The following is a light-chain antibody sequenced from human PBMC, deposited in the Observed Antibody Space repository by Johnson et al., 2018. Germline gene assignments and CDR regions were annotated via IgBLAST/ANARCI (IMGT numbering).Light chain of an antibody. CDR1: SSNIGNNY. V-gene: IGLV1-51*02. CDR3: GTWDSSLSAGNV. Sequence: QSVLTQPPSVSAAPGQKVTISCSGSSSNIGNNYVSWYQQLPGTAPKLLIYENNKRPSGIPDRFSGSKSGTSATLGITGLQTGDEADYCCGTWDSSLSAGNVFGTGTKVTDL. CDR2: ENN. J-gene: IGLJ1*01.